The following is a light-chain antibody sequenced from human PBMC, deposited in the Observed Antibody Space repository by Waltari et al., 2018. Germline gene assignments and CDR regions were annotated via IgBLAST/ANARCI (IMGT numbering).Light chain of an antibody. CDR2: GAS. CDR3: QQYYDWPPWT. V-gene: IGKV3-15*01. Sequence: EIELTQSPATLSVSPGERATLSCRASQSVTNNLAWYQQKPGQAPRLIIYGASARATGIPARFSGRGSGTEFTLTISSLQSEDSAVYYCQQYYDWPPWTFGQGTKVEVK. J-gene: IGKJ1*01. CDR1: QSVTNN.